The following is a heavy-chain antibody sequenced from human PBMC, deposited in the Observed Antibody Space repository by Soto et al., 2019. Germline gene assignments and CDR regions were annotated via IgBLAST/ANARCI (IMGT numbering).Heavy chain of an antibody. V-gene: IGHV3-30*18. J-gene: IGHJ6*04. Sequence: QVQLVESGGGVVQPGRSLRLSCAASGFTFSSYGMHWVRQAPGKGLEWVAVISYDGSNKYYADSVKGRFTISRDNSKNRLYRQMSSLRAVDTAVYYCAKEEGEVPPPLGVWGKGTTVTVSS. CDR2: ISYDGSNK. D-gene: IGHD3-16*01. CDR1: GFTFSSYG. CDR3: AKEEGEVPPPLGV.